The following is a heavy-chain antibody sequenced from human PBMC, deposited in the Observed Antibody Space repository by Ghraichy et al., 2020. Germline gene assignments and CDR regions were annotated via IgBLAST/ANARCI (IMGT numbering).Heavy chain of an antibody. V-gene: IGHV3-13*01. Sequence: GGSLRLSCAASGFTFSTYDMHWVRQAPGKGLEWVSAIGTAGDTFYAGSVKGRFTISRENGKSSLYLQMNSLRAGDTAVYYFAKEGGCSSTNCYDGMDVWGQGTTVTVSS. CDR1: GFTFSTYD. J-gene: IGHJ6*02. CDR2: IGTAGDT. D-gene: IGHD2-2*01. CDR3: AKEGGCSSTNCYDGMDV.